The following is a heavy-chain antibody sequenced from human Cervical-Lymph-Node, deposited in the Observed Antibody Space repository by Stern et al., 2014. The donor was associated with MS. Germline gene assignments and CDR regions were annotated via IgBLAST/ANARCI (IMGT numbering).Heavy chain of an antibody. V-gene: IGHV3-11*01. D-gene: IGHD5-12*01. CDR3: ARRGEPLQDGDSGYDYDAFDI. J-gene: IGHJ3*02. Sequence: QVQLVESGGGLVKPGGSLRLSCAASGFTFRDYSMTLMRQAPGQGLEWLSTISCRGDTLVCADYVKGRFAITRYDASNSLFLQMNSLSAEDTAVYYCARRGEPLQDGDSGYDYDAFDIWGQGTMVTVSS. CDR2: ISCRGDTL. CDR1: GFTFRDYS.